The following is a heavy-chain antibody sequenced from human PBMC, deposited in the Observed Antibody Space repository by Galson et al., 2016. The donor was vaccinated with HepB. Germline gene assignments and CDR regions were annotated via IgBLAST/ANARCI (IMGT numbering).Heavy chain of an antibody. Sequence: TFSNYAMSWVRQAPGKGLEWIGYIYYSGSTYYNPPLKSRVTISVDTSKNQFSLKLSSVTAADTAVYYCARSLTRFLEWLWFDPWGQGTLVTVSS. D-gene: IGHD3-3*01. J-gene: IGHJ5*02. CDR2: IYYSGST. V-gene: IGHV4-30-4*08. CDR1: TFSNYA. CDR3: ARSLTRFLEWLWFDP.